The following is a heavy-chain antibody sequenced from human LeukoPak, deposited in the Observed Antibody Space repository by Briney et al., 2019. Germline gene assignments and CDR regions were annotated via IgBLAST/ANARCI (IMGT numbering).Heavy chain of an antibody. CDR3: ASGPADFDY. D-gene: IGHD6-19*01. J-gene: IGHJ4*02. CDR1: GFTFSSYW. CDR2: IKQDGSEK. Sequence: GGSLRLSCAASGFTFSSYWMSWVRQAPGKGLEWVANIKQDGSEKYYVDSVKGRFTISRDNAKNSLYLQMSSLRAEDTAVYYCASGPADFDYWGQGTLVTVSP. V-gene: IGHV3-7*01.